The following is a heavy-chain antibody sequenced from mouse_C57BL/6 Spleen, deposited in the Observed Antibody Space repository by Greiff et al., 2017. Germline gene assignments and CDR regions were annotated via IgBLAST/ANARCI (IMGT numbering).Heavy chain of an antibody. Sequence: VQLQQSGGGLVKPGGSLKLSCAASGFTFSDYGMHWVRQAPEKGLEWVAYISSGSSTIYYADTVKGRFTISRDNAKNTLFLQMTSLRSEDTAMYYCARRSGTGYAMDYWGQGTSVTVSS. CDR3: ARRSGTGYAMDY. CDR2: ISSGSSTI. D-gene: IGHD4-1*01. V-gene: IGHV5-17*01. CDR1: GFTFSDYG. J-gene: IGHJ4*01.